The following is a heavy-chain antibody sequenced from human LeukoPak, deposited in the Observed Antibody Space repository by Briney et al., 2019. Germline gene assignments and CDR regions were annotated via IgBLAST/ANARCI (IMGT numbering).Heavy chain of an antibody. CDR1: GGSISSYY. CDR2: IYYSGST. V-gene: IGHV4-59*01. D-gene: IGHD3-16*02. Sequence: SETLSLTCTVSGGSISSYYWSWIRQPPGKGLEWIGYIYYSGSTNYNPSLKSRVTISVDTSKNQFSLKQSFVTAADTAVYYCARDLSLDIWGQGTMVTVSS. J-gene: IGHJ3*02. CDR3: ARDLSLDI.